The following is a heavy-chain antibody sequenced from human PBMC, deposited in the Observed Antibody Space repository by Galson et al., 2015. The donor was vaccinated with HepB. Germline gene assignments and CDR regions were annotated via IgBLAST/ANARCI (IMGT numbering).Heavy chain of an antibody. D-gene: IGHD6-6*01. CDR2: IIPIFGTA. V-gene: IGHV1-69*06. CDR3: ARGFSGSIAVPYYYYGMDV. J-gene: IGHJ6*02. CDR1: GGTFSSYA. Sequence: SVKVSCKASGGTFSSYAISWVRQAPGQGLEWMGGIIPIFGTAYYAQKFQGRVTITADKSTSTAYMELSSLRSEDTAVYYCARGFSGSIAVPYYYYGMDVWGQGTTVTVSS.